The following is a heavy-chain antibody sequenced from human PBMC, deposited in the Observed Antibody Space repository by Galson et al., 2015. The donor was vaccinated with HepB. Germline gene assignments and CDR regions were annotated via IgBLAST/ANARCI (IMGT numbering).Heavy chain of an antibody. D-gene: IGHD3-3*01. CDR2: IWYDGSNK. CDR3: AGDSPIDFWSGPRY. V-gene: IGHV3-33*01. J-gene: IGHJ4*02. CDR1: GFTFSSYG. Sequence: SLRLSCAASGFTFSSYGMHWVRQAPGKGLEWVAVIWYDGSNKYYADSVKGRFTISRDNSKNTLYLQMNSLRAEDTAVYYCAGDSPIDFWSGPRYWGQGTLVTVSS.